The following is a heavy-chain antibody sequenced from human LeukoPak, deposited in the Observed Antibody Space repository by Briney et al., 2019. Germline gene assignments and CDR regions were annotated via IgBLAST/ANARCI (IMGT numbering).Heavy chain of an antibody. CDR2: ISTYNGDT. CDR1: GYTFTSYG. J-gene: IGHJ4*02. CDR3: ARGSSYGFSMGY. D-gene: IGHD3-16*01. V-gene: IGHV1-18*01. Sequence: GASVKVSCKACGYTFTSYGINCVRQDPGQGLEWMGWISTYNGDTNYAQKLQGRVTMTTDTSTSTAYMELRSLRSDDTAVYYCARGSSYGFSMGYWGQGTLVTVSS.